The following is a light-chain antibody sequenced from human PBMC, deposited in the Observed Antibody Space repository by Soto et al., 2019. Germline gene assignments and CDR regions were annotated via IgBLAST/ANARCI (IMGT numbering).Light chain of an antibody. V-gene: IGKV3-11*01. CDR1: QSVGTY. CDR2: DAS. Sequence: EIVLTQSPATLSLSPGERATLSCRASQSVGTYLAWYQHNPGQAPRLLIYDASNSATGIPARFSGSGSGTDFTLTISSPEPEDFAVYYCQQRYNWPKTFGQGTKLEIK. CDR3: QQRYNWPKT. J-gene: IGKJ2*01.